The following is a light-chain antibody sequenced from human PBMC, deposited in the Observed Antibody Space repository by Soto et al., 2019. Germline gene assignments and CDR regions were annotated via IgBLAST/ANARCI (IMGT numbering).Light chain of an antibody. J-gene: IGKJ4*01. CDR1: QSVRNNY. CDR2: DAS. CDR3: QQYGRSPLT. Sequence: EIVLTQSPDTLSLSPGERATLSCRASQSVRNNYLAWYQQKPGQAPRFLSYDASSRATGIPDRFSGSGSGTDFTLTISRLEPEDFAVYYCQQYGRSPLTFGGGTKVEIK. V-gene: IGKV3-20*01.